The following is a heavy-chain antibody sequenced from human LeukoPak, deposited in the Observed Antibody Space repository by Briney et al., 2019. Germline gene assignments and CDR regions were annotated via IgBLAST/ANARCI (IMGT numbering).Heavy chain of an antibody. CDR2: ISYDGSNK. CDR3: AKERYSGYGGDWFDP. J-gene: IGHJ5*02. CDR1: GFTFSSYG. D-gene: IGHD5-12*01. V-gene: IGHV3-30*18. Sequence: GGSLRLSCAASGFTFSSYGMHWVRQAPGKGLEWVAVISYDGSNKYYADSVKGRFTISRDNSKNTLYLQMNSLRAEDTAVYYCAKERYSGYGGDWFDPWGQGTLVTVSS.